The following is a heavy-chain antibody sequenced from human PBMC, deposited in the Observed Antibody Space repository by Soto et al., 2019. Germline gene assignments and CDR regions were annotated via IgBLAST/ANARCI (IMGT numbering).Heavy chain of an antibody. D-gene: IGHD3-10*01. CDR1: RFTFSDFY. Sequence: QVQLVESGGGLVKPGGSLRLSCAASRFTFSDFYMTWIRQAPGKGLEWISYISGSGSTISYADSVKGRFTISRDNARKTLHLQMNSLRVDDTAVYYCARNKGIFAHWGRGTLVTVSS. CDR3: ARNKGIFAH. J-gene: IGHJ5*02. CDR2: ISGSGSTI. V-gene: IGHV3-11*01.